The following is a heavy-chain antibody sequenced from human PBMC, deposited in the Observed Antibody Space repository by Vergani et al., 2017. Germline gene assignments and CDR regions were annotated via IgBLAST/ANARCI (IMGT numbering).Heavy chain of an antibody. J-gene: IGHJ3*02. D-gene: IGHD6-19*01. V-gene: IGHV3-21*01. Sequence: VQLVESGGGVVQPGGSLRLSCAASGFTFSSYSMNWVRQAPGKGLEWVSSISSSSSYIYYADSVKGRFTISRDNAKNSLYLQMNSLRAEDTAVYYCARGDVRAVAGKSSAFDIWGQGTMVTVSS. CDR3: ARGDVRAVAGKSSAFDI. CDR2: ISSSSSYI. CDR1: GFTFSSYS.